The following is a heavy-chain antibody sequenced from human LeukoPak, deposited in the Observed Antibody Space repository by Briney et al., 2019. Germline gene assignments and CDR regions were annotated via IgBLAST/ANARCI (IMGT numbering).Heavy chain of an antibody. CDR2: IKQDGSDK. V-gene: IGHV3-7*03. D-gene: IGHD6-25*01. J-gene: IGHJ4*02. Sequence: GGSLRLSCVVSEFNFRNYWMSWVRQTPGKGLEWVANIKQDGSDKYYVDSVKGRFIISRDNAKNSLYLQMNSLRDEDTAVYYCARDSAAHGGYWGQGTPVIVSS. CDR3: ARDSAAHGGY. CDR1: EFNFRNYW.